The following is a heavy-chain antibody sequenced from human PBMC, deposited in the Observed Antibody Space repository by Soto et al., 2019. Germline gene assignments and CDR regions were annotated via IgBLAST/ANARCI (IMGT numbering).Heavy chain of an antibody. Sequence: GASVKVSCKASGGTFSSYAISWVRQAPGQGLEWMGGIIPIFGTANYAQKFQGRVTITADESTSTAYMELSSLRSEDTAVYYCARAPYSSGWYKIYYFDYWGQGTLVTVSS. CDR3: ARAPYSSGWYKIYYFDY. J-gene: IGHJ4*02. D-gene: IGHD6-19*01. V-gene: IGHV1-69*13. CDR2: IIPIFGTA. CDR1: GGTFSSYA.